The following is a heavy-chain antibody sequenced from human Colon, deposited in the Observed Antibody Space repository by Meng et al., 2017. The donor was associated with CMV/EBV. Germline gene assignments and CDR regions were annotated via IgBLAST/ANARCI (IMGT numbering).Heavy chain of an antibody. CDR1: GFTVSSNY. V-gene: IGHV3-66*03. J-gene: IGHJ3*02. Sequence: SWAASGFTVSSNYMSWVRQAPGKGLEWVTITYSSGSTEYADSVKGRFTISRDNSKNTLYLQMNSLRAEDTAVYYCAREKEGGMSTISAFDIWGQGTMVTVSS. CDR3: AREKEGGMSTISAFDI. CDR2: TYSSGST. D-gene: IGHD5-24*01.